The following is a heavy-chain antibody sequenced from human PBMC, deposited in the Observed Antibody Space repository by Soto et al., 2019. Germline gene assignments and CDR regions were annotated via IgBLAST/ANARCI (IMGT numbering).Heavy chain of an antibody. CDR1: GGSISRGDYY. D-gene: IGHD3-3*01. V-gene: IGHV4-30-4*01. CDR3: ARDNGARITIFGDGMDV. J-gene: IGHJ6*02. CDR2: IYYSGST. Sequence: PSETLSLTCTVSGGSISRGDYYWSWIRQPPGKGLEWIGYIYYSGSTYYNPSLKSRVTISVDTSKNQFSLKLSSVTAADTAVYYCARDNGARITIFGDGMDVWGQGTTVTVSS.